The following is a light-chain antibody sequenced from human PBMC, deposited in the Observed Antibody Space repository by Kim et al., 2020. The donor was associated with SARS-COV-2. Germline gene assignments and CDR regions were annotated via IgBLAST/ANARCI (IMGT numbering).Light chain of an antibody. J-gene: IGKJ5*01. Sequence: SLSPGEGATLSCRASQSVSSYLAWYQQKPGQTPRLLIYDASTRATGIPARFSGSGSGTDFTLTISSLEPEDFAVYYCQQRSDRVTFGQGTRLEIK. CDR1: QSVSSY. CDR3: QQRSDRVT. V-gene: IGKV3-11*01. CDR2: DAS.